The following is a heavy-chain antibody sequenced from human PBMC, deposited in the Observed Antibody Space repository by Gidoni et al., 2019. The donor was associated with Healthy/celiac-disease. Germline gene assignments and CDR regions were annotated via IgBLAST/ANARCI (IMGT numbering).Heavy chain of an antibody. Sequence: QVQLVQSVAEVQKPDASLKLSCKAYGYPFTIYYIQWVRQAPGHGLEGMGIIHPSGGSTSYAQKFKGRVTMTRDTATSTVYMELSSMRSEDTAVYYCARSPPDYDILTGYHYYFDYWGQGTLVTVFS. CDR3: ARSPPDYDILTGYHYYFDY. CDR1: GYPFTIYY. D-gene: IGHD3-9*01. V-gene: IGHV1-46*01. J-gene: IGHJ4*02. CDR2: IHPSGGST.